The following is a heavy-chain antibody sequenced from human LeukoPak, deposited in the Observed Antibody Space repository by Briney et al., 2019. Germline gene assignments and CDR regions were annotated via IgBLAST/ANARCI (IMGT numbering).Heavy chain of an antibody. V-gene: IGHV4-4*02. Sequence: PSGTLSLTCAVSGGSISSSNWWSWVRQPPGKGLEWIGGIYHSGSTNYNPSLKSRVTISVDTSKNQFSLKLSSVTAADTAVYYCAREKSRCTNGVCYRGGFDYWGQGTLVTVSS. CDR3: AREKSRCTNGVCYRGGFDY. J-gene: IGHJ4*02. D-gene: IGHD2-8*01. CDR1: GGSISSSNW. CDR2: IYHSGST.